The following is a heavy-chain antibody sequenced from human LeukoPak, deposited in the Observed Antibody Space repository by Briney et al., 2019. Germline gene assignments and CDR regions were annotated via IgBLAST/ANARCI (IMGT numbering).Heavy chain of an antibody. CDR3: ARTGTYFDY. Sequence: SETLSLTCTVSGGSISSSSYYWGWIRQPPGKGLEWIGNIYYTGSTYYNPSPKSRLTISVDTSKSHFSLKLSSVTAADTAVYYCARTGTYFDYWGQGTLVTVSS. CDR1: GGSISSSSYY. CDR2: IYYTGST. J-gene: IGHJ4*02. D-gene: IGHD6-13*01. V-gene: IGHV4-39*02.